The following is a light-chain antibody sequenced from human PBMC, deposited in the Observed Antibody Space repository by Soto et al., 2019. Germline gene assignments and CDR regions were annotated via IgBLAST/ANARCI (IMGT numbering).Light chain of an antibody. J-gene: IGKJ1*01. CDR2: GAS. V-gene: IGKV3D-20*02. CDR3: QQRSNWPKT. CDR1: QSVSNNY. Sequence: EIVLTQSPGTLSLSPGERATLSCRASQSVSNNYLAWYQQKPGQAPRLLIYGASSRASGIPDRFSGGGSGTDFTLTISSLEPEDFAVYYCQQRSNWPKTFGQGTKVDI.